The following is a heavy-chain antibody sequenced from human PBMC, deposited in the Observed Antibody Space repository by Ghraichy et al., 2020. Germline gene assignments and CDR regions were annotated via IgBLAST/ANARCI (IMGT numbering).Heavy chain of an antibody. CDR3: VKDMKAITVAGRGFDF. V-gene: IGHV3-43D*03. J-gene: IGHJ4*02. CDR2: ITWNGDVT. CDR1: GFTFNDYA. D-gene: IGHD6-19*01. Sequence: GGSLRLSCAASGFTFNDYAMHWVRQAPGKGLEWVSFITWNGDVTYYADSVKGRFAISRDNSGESLHLQMDSLRAEDTALYYCVKDMKAITVAGRGFDFWGQGTLFTVSS.